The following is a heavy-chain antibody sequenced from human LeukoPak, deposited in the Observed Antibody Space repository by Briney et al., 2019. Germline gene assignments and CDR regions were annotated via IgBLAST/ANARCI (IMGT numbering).Heavy chain of an antibody. CDR2: IKSKTDGGTT. J-gene: IGHJ4*02. CDR1: GFTFSNAW. V-gene: IGHV3-15*01. D-gene: IGHD3-10*01. CDR3: TTVLLWFGELSFDY. Sequence: GGSLRLSCAASGFTFSNAWMSWVRQAPGKGLEGVDRIKSKTDGGTTDYAAPVKGRFTISRDDSKNTLYLQMNSLKTEDTAVYYCTTVLLWFGELSFDYWGQGTLVTVSS.